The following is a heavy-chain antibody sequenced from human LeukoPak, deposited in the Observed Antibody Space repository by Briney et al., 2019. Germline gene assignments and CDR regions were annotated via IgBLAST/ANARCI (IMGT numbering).Heavy chain of an antibody. D-gene: IGHD7-27*01. V-gene: IGHV4-38-2*02. CDR1: GYSISSGYY. CDR3: ARTKLGMGVDY. J-gene: IGHJ4*02. CDR2: IYHSGST. Sequence: SEALSLTCTVSGYSISSGYYWGWIRQPPGKGLEWIGSIYHSGSTYYNPSLKSRVTISVDTSKNQFSLKLSSVTAADTAVYYCARTKLGMGVDYWGQGTLVTVSS.